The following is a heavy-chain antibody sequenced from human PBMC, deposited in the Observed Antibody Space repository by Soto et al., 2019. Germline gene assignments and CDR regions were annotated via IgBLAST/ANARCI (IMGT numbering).Heavy chain of an antibody. V-gene: IGHV3-23*01. CDR1: GFTFSSYA. J-gene: IGHJ5*02. D-gene: IGHD5-18*01. CDR3: AKTFHPGYNYYLGP. CDR2: ISGSGGST. Sequence: GGSLRLSCAASGFTFSSYAMSWVRQAPGKGLEWVSAISGSGGSTYYADSVKGRFTISRDNSKNTLYLQMNSLRAEDTAVYYCAKTFHPGYNYYLGPWGQGTLVTVSS.